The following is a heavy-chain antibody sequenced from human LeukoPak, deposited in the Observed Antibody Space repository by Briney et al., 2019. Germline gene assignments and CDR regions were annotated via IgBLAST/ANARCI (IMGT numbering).Heavy chain of an antibody. D-gene: IGHD6-6*01. J-gene: IGHJ6*03. CDR2: IRYDGSNK. CDR3: AKDSPPIAARPYYYMDV. CDR1: GFIFNTYG. V-gene: IGHV3-30*02. Sequence: GGSLRLSCAASGFIFNTYGMHWVRQAPGKGLEWVAFIRYDGSNKYYADSVKGRFTISRDNSKNTLYLQMNSLRAEDTAVYYCAKDSPPIAARPYYYMDVWGKGTTVTVSS.